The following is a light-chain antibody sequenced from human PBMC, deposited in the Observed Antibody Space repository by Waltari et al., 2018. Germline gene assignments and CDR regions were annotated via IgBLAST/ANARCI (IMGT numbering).Light chain of an antibody. J-gene: IGKJ1*01. V-gene: IGKV2-24*01. CDR1: QGLLHSNGNTY. Sequence: DIVMTQTPLSSPVTLGQAASISCRSSQGLLHSNGNTYLSWLHQWPGQPPRLLIYKISNRVSGVPDRFSGSGTGTDFTLRISRVEAEDVGVYYCMQATQFPRTFGQGTKVEIK. CDR3: MQATQFPRT. CDR2: KIS.